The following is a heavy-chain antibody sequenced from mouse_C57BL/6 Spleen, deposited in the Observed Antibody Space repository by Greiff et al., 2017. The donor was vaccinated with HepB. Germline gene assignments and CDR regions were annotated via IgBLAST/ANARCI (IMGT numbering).Heavy chain of an antibody. J-gene: IGHJ1*03. CDR2: IDPNSGGT. V-gene: IGHV1-72*01. D-gene: IGHD1-1*01. CDR1: GYTFTSYW. Sequence: QVHVKQSGAELVKPGASVKLSCKASGYTFTSYWMHWVKQRPGRGLEWIGRIDPNSGGTKYNEKFKSKATLTVDKPSSTAYMQLSSLTSEDSAVYYCARHYYGSPWYFDVWGTGTTVTVSS. CDR3: ARHYYGSPWYFDV.